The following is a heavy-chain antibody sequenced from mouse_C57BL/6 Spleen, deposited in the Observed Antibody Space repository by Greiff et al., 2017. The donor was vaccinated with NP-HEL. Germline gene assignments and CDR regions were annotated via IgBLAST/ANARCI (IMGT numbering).Heavy chain of an antibody. Sequence: EVQLQQSGPELVKPGASVKISCKASGYTFTDYYMNWVKQSHGKSLEWIGDINPNNGGTSYNQKFKGKATLTVDKSSSTAYMELRSLTSEGSAVYYCARYQAWFAYWGQGTLVTVSA. CDR2: INPNNGGT. CDR3: ARYQAWFAY. V-gene: IGHV1-26*01. CDR1: GYTFTDYY. J-gene: IGHJ3*01.